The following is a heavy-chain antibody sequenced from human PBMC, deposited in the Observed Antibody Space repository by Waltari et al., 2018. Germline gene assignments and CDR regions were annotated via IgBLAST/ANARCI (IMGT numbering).Heavy chain of an antibody. J-gene: IGHJ3*02. Sequence: EVQLVESGGGLIQPGGSLRLSCAASGFTVSSNYMSWVRQAPGKGLEWVPGIYSGGSTYYADSVKGRFTISRDNSKNTLYLQMNSLRAEDTAVYYCARVPPSMVRGVNDAFDIWGQGTMVTVSS. CDR3: ARVPPSMVRGVNDAFDI. CDR2: IYSGGST. D-gene: IGHD3-10*01. CDR1: GFTVSSNY. V-gene: IGHV3-53*01.